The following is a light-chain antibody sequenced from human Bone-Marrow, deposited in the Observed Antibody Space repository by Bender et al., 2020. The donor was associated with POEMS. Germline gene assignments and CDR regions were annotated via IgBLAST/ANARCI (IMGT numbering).Light chain of an antibody. CDR1: SSDIGYYGY. V-gene: IGLV2-8*01. J-gene: IGLJ2*01. Sequence: QSALTQPPSASGSPGQSVTISCTGTSSDIGYYGYVSWYRQYPGKAPELLLYDVSNRPSGVSDRFSGSKSGNTASLTVSGLQAEDEADYYCSSYAGSNNYVVFGGGTKLTVL. CDR3: SSYAGSNNYVV. CDR2: DVS.